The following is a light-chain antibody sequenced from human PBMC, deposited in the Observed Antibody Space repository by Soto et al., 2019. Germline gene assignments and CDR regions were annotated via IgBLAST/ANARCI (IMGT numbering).Light chain of an antibody. Sequence: EIVLRQSPGTLSLSPGESATLSCRASQSVSNNYLAWYQQKPGQARRLLIYGASNRATGIPDRFSGSGSGTDFTLTISRLEPEDFAVYYCQQYGSSGTFGQGTKVDIK. V-gene: IGKV3-20*01. J-gene: IGKJ1*01. CDR2: GAS. CDR1: QSVSNNY. CDR3: QQYGSSGT.